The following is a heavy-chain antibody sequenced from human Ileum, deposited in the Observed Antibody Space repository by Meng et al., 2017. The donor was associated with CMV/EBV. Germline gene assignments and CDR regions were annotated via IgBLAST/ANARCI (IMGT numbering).Heavy chain of an antibody. CDR3: AKRPSSEVVPAVIGDY. J-gene: IGHJ4*02. V-gene: IGHV3-30*02. D-gene: IGHD2-2*02. Sequence: GESLKISCVASGFTFSNYGMHWVRQAPGKGLEWVAFIQHDGGNKYYADSVKGRFTISRDNSKNTLSLQMNSLRGEDTAVYYCAKRPSSEVVPAVIGDYWGQGTLVTVSS. CDR2: IQHDGGNK. CDR1: GFTFSNYG.